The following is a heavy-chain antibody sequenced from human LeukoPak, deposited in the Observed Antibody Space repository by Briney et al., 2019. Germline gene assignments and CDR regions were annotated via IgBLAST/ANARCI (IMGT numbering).Heavy chain of an antibody. V-gene: IGHV1-18*01. CDR3: ARSYSGSYGDFDY. Sequence: ASVNVSCEASGYTCTSYGISGVREAPGQGLGWMGWISVYNGNTNYAKKLQGRVTMTTDTSTGTAYMELRSVRSDDTAVYYCARSYSGSYGDFDYWGKRAPVTVSS. CDR2: ISVYNGNT. J-gene: IGHJ4*02. CDR1: GYTCTSYG. D-gene: IGHD1-26*01.